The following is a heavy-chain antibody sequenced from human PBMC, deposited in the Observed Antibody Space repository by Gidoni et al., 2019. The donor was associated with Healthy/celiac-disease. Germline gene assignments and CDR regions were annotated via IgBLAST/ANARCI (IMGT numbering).Heavy chain of an antibody. V-gene: IGHV3-30*18. Sequence: QVQLVESGGGVVQPGRFLRLSCAASGFTFSSYGMHWVRQAPGKGLEWVAVISYDGSNKYYADSVKGRFTISRDNSKNTLYLQMNSLRAEDTAVYYCAKGRYSSGWYEGDSFDYWGQGTLVTVSS. CDR2: ISYDGSNK. J-gene: IGHJ4*02. D-gene: IGHD6-19*01. CDR1: GFTFSSYG. CDR3: AKGRYSSGWYEGDSFDY.